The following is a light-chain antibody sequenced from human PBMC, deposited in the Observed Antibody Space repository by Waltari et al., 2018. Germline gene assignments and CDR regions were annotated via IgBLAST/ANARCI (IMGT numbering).Light chain of an antibody. CDR1: SLRRYY. V-gene: IGLV3-19*01. J-gene: IGLJ2*01. CDR2: GPD. Sequence: SSDLTQDPSLSVALGQTVRITCQGDSLRRYYASWYQQRPGQAPILVLYGPDNRPSGIPDRFSGSTSGNTASLTITGAQAGDEADYYCHSRETFSTRLFGGGTRLTV. CDR3: HSRETFSTRL.